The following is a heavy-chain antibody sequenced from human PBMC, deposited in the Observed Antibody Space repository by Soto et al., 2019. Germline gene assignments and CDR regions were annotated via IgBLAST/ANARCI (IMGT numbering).Heavy chain of an antibody. V-gene: IGHV3-48*01. CDR1: GFTFGSYS. Sequence: SGGSLRLSCAASGFTFGSYSMNWVRQAPGKGLEWVSYISSSSSTIYYADSVKGRFTISRDNAKNSLYLQMNSLRAEDTAVYYCARDIDVYDFWSGYPPYSYMDVWGKGTTVTVSS. CDR3: ARDIDVYDFWSGYPPYSYMDV. D-gene: IGHD3-3*01. J-gene: IGHJ6*03. CDR2: ISSSSSTI.